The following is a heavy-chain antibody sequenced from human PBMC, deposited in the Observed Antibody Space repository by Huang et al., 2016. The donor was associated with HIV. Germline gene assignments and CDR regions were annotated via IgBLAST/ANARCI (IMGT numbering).Heavy chain of an antibody. J-gene: IGHJ6*03. CDR3: SPSGDDYFYFYMDV. D-gene: IGHD4-17*01. V-gene: IGHV3-49*03. CDR2: VRSKAFGGAS. CDR1: GFIFNDFA. Sequence: QLVESGGDSVQSGRSLRLSCRGSGFIFNDFAINWFRQSPGKGVEWRGFVRSKAFGGASKSAPSVKDRFTVSRDEAKNVAFLQMDNLQVDDTAIYYCSPSGDDYFYFYMDVWGNGTTVIVS.